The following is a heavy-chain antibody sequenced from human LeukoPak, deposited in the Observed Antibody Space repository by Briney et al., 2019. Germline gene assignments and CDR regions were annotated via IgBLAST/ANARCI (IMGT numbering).Heavy chain of an antibody. CDR3: ARRGRWSLSY. J-gene: IGHJ4*02. Sequence: SETLSLTCTVSGGSISSYYWSWIRQPPGKGLEWIGYIYYSGSTNYNPSLKSRVTISVDTSKNQFSLKLSSVTAADTAVYYCARRGRWSLSYWGQGTLVTVSS. CDR2: IYYSGST. D-gene: IGHD3-10*01. V-gene: IGHV4-59*12. CDR1: GGSISSYY.